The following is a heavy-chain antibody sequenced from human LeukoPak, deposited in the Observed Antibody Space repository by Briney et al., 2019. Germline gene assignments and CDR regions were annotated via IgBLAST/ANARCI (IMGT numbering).Heavy chain of an antibody. CDR3: ARYITIFGVVTYTHMDV. D-gene: IGHD3-3*01. J-gene: IGHJ6*03. CDR2: INPNSGGT. CDR1: GYTFTGYY. Sequence: ASVKVSCTASGYTFTGYYMHWVRQAPGQGLEWMGWINPNSGGTNYAQKFQGRVTMTRDTSISTAYMELSRLRSDDTAVYYCARYITIFGVVTYTHMDVWGKGTTVTVSS. V-gene: IGHV1-2*02.